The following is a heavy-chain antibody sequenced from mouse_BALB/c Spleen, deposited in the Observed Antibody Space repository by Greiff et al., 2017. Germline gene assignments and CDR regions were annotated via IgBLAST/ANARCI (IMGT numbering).Heavy chain of an antibody. J-gene: IGHJ4*01. CDR3: DYPPYGYDGDYAMDY. Sequence: VQLQQSGAELVKPGASVKLSCTASGFNIKDTYMHWVKQRPEQGLEWIGRIDPANGNTKYDPKFQGKATITADTSSNTAYLQLSSLTSEDTAVYYCDYPPYGYDGDYAMDYWGQGTSVTVSS. CDR2: IDPANGNT. CDR1: GFNIKDTY. D-gene: IGHD2-2*01. V-gene: IGHV14-3*02.